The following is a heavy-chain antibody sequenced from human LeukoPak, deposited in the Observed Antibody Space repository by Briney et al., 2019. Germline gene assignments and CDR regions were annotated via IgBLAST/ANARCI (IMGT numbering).Heavy chain of an antibody. CDR1: GFTLSDSA. J-gene: IGHJ4*02. Sequence: GGSLKLSCAASGFTLSDSAMHWVRQTSDKGLEWVGRIRSKTNSYATEYAASVKGRFTISRDDSKNTIYLQMNSLKTEDTAVYYCARHMDPDFGDKKLFDYWGLGTQVTASS. D-gene: IGHD4-23*01. CDR3: ARHMDPDFGDKKLFDY. V-gene: IGHV3-73*01. CDR2: IRSKTNSYAT.